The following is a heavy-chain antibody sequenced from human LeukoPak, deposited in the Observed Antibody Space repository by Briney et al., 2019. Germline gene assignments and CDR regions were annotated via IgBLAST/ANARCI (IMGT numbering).Heavy chain of an antibody. D-gene: IGHD2-15*01. Sequence: PGGSLRLSCAASEFTFSSYGMTWVRQAPGKGLEWVSSISGSGGSTYYADSVQGRFTISRDNSKNTLYLQMNSLRAEDTAVYYCAREYVVVVAATPLIYFDYWGQGTLVTVSS. J-gene: IGHJ4*02. V-gene: IGHV3-23*01. CDR1: EFTFSSYG. CDR3: AREYVVVVAATPLIYFDY. CDR2: ISGSGGST.